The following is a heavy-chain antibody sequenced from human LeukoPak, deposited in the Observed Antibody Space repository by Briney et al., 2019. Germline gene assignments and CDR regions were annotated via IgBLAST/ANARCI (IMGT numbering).Heavy chain of an antibody. CDR1: GFTVSSNY. J-gene: IGHJ6*02. CDR2: IYSGGST. CDR3: ARDRAGSSYYYYGMDV. V-gene: IGHV3-53*01. D-gene: IGHD6-13*01. Sequence: PGGSLRLSCAASGFTVSSNYMSWVRQAPGKGLEWVSVIYSGGSTYYADSVKGRFTISRDNSKNTLYLQMNSLRAEDTAVYYCARDRAGSSYYYYGMDVWGQGTTVTVSS.